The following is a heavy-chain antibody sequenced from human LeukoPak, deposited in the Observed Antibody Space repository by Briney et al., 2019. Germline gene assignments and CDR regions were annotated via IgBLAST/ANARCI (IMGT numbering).Heavy chain of an antibody. Sequence: AGGSLRLSCAASGFTFTRHSMNWVRQAPGKGLEWVSFISIWSSPIYYADSVKGRFTSSIDNAKNSIYLQMNGLRVEDTAVYYCARGGLFKYFFDYWGQGTPVAVSS. CDR2: ISIWSSPI. J-gene: IGHJ4*02. CDR3: ARGGLFKYFFDY. V-gene: IGHV3-48*01. CDR1: GFTFTRHS. D-gene: IGHD2-15*01.